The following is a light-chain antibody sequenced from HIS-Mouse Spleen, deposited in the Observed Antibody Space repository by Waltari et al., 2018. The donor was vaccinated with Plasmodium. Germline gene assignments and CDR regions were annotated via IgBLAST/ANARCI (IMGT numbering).Light chain of an antibody. Sequence: QSALTPPASVSGSPGQSITISCTGTSRALGSYILVSWYQQHPGKAPNLMIYEGSKRPSGVSNRFSGSKSGNTASLTISGLQAEDEADYYCCSYAGSSTYVFGTGTKVTVL. J-gene: IGLJ1*01. CDR1: SRALGSYIL. CDR2: EGS. CDR3: CSYAGSSTYV. V-gene: IGLV2-23*01.